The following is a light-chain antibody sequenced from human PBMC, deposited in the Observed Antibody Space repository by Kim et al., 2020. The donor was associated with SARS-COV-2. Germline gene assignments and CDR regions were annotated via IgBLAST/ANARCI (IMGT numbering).Light chain of an antibody. V-gene: IGLV2-14*03. Sequence: GQSITMSCTGTSSLVGDYNYVSWYQQHPDKAPTLIIYDVSDRPSGVSTHFSGSKSGNTASLTISGLQAADEADYYCTSYTGADTVVFGGGTQLTVL. CDR2: DVS. J-gene: IGLJ2*01. CDR1: SSLVGDYNY. CDR3: TSYTGADTVV.